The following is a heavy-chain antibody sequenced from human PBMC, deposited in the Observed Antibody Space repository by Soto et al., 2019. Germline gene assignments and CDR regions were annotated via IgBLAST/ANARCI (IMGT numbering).Heavy chain of an antibody. V-gene: IGHV2-5*02. CDR2: IYWDDDK. D-gene: IGHD2-21*02. CDR3: VQSRCGGDCLQSYSSHSYYGLDV. Sequence: SGPTLVNPTQTLTLTCTFSGFSLSTIGVGVGWIRQPPGKALEWLALIYWDDDKRYSPSLKSRLTVTKDTSKNQVVLTMTNMDPVDTATYYCVQSRCGGDCLQSYSSHSYYGLDVWGQGTTVTVSS. CDR1: GFSLSTIGVG. J-gene: IGHJ6*02.